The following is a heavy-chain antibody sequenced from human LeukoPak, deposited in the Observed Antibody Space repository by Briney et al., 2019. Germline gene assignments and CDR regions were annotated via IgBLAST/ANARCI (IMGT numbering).Heavy chain of an antibody. CDR1: GGSINSSSYY. J-gene: IGHJ6*03. V-gene: IGHV4-39*01. CDR2: IYYSGST. D-gene: IGHD2-8*02. Sequence: PSETLSLTCTVSGGSINSSSYYWGWIRQPPGKGLEWIGSIYYSGSTYYNPSLKSRVTISVDTSKNQFSLKLSSVTAADTAVYYCARHTDYYYYYMDVWGKGTTVTISS. CDR3: ARHTDYYYYYMDV.